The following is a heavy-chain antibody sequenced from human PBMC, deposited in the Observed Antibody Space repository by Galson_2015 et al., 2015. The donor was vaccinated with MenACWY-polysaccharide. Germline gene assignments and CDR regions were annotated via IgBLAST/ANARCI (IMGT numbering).Heavy chain of an antibody. J-gene: IGHJ3*02. D-gene: IGHD6-19*01. CDR2: IQNDGSPK. Sequence: SLRLSCAASGLTFRSSGMHWVRQAPGKGLEWVAGIQNDGSPKAYADSVKGRFTISRDNSKNTLYLEMNSLRAEDTAVYYCARESSRIVFHAFDIWGQGTMVTVSS. V-gene: IGHV3-33*01. CDR1: GLTFRSSG. CDR3: ARESSRIVFHAFDI.